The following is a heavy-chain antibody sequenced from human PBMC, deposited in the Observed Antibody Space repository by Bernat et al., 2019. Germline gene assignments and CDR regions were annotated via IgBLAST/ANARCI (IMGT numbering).Heavy chain of an antibody. CDR3: AKDRTHGGSSADY. Sequence: EVQLLESGGGLVQPGGSLRLSCAASGFTFSSYAMSWVRQVPGKGLEWVSSISGSGGSTYYADSVKGRFTISRDNSNKTLYLQMNSLRAEDTAVYYCAKDRTHGGSSADYWGQGTLVTVSS. V-gene: IGHV3-23*01. CDR2: ISGSGGST. J-gene: IGHJ4*02. D-gene: IGHD2-8*01. CDR1: GFTFSSYA.